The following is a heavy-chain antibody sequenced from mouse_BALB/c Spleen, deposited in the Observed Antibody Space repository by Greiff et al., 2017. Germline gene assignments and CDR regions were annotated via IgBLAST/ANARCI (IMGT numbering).Heavy chain of an antibody. D-gene: IGHD1-1*01. CDR1: GYTFTSYW. Sequence: QVQLQQPGAELVKPGASVKLSCTASGYTFTSYWMHWVKQRPGQGLAWIGEIDPSDSYTNYKHKFKGKDTLTVNKSASTAYMQLSSLTSEDSAVYYCARVTTVVAEYAMDYWGQGTSVTVSS. CDR3: ARVTTVVAEYAMDY. V-gene: IGHV1-69*02. CDR2: IDPSDSYT. J-gene: IGHJ4*01.